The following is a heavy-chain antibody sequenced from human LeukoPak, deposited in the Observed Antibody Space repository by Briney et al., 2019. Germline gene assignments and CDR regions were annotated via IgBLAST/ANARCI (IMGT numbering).Heavy chain of an antibody. V-gene: IGHV3-30*02. Sequence: GGSLRLSCATSGFTFSNYGMHWVRQAPGKGLEWVAFIRFDGSTKYYADSVRGRFTISRDNAKNSLYLQINSLRAEDTAVYYCARDPYSGSYVDYYYYYYMDVWGKGTTVTISS. D-gene: IGHD1-26*01. CDR3: ARDPYSGSYVDYYYYYYMDV. J-gene: IGHJ6*03. CDR1: GFTFSNYG. CDR2: IRFDGSTK.